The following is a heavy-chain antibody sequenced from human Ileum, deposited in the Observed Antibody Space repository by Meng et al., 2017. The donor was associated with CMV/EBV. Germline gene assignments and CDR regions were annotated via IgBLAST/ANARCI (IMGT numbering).Heavy chain of an antibody. CDR1: GGSANSASYY. J-gene: IGHJ4*02. V-gene: IGHV4-31*03. CDR2: MFYSGTT. CDR3: AICYRPKRAFDH. Sequence: SETLSPTCTVSGGSANSASYYWSWIRQHPERGLEWIGYMFYSGTTYYNPSLKSRITMSVDTSQNQFSLKLTSVTAADTAVYYCAICYRPKRAFDHWGQGTLVTVSS. D-gene: IGHD2-15*01.